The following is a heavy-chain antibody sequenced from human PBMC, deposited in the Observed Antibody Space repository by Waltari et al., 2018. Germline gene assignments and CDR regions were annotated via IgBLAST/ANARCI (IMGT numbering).Heavy chain of an antibody. CDR2: IKSKTDGGTT. V-gene: IGHV3-15*01. D-gene: IGHD3-9*01. Sequence: EVQLVESGGGLVKPGGSLRLSCAASGFTFSNAWMSWVRQAPGKGLEWVGRIKSKTDGGTTDYAAPVKGRFTISRDDSKNTLYLQMNSLKTEDTAVYYCTTDRGKIIYATKGFDWDYWGQGTLVTVSS. J-gene: IGHJ4*02. CDR3: TTDRGKIIYATKGFDWDY. CDR1: GFTFSNAW.